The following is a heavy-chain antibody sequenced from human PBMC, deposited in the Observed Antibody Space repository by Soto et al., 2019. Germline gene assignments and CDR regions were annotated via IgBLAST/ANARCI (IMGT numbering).Heavy chain of an antibody. CDR3: AKDPCHLSSSSCPQDY. J-gene: IGHJ4*02. CDR1: GFTFSSYG. Sequence: LRLSCAASGFTFSSYGMHWVRQAPGKGLEWVAVISYDGSNKYYADSVKGRFTISRDNSKNTLYLQMNSLRAEDTAVYYRAKDPCHLSSSSCPQDYWGQGTLVTVSS. D-gene: IGHD6-13*01. CDR2: ISYDGSNK. V-gene: IGHV3-30*18.